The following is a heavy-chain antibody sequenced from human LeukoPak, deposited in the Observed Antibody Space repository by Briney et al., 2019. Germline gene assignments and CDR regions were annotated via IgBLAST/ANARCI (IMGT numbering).Heavy chain of an antibody. D-gene: IGHD3-10*01. Sequence: PGGSLRLSCAASGFTFSSYAMSWVRQAPGKGLEWVSAISGSGGSTYYADSVRGRFTISRDNSKSTLYLQMNSLRAEDTAVYYCAKREYYYGSGSSQQEYYFDYWGQGTLVTVSS. CDR1: GFTFSSYA. CDR3: AKREYYYGSGSSQQEYYFDY. V-gene: IGHV3-23*01. CDR2: ISGSGGST. J-gene: IGHJ4*02.